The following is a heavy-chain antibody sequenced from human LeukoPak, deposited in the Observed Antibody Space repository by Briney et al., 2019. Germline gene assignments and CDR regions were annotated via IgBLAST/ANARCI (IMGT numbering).Heavy chain of an antibody. V-gene: IGHV3-48*04. CDR2: ISSGTSTI. J-gene: IGHJ5*02. Sequence: GGSLRLSCAASGFTFSSSAMNWVRQAPGKGLEWVSYISSGTSTIHYADSVKGRFTIPRNNAKNSLYLQMNSLRAGDTAAYYCARDVTYYGGDWFDPWGEGTLVTVSS. D-gene: IGHD4-23*01. CDR3: ARDVTYYGGDWFDP. CDR1: GFTFSSSA.